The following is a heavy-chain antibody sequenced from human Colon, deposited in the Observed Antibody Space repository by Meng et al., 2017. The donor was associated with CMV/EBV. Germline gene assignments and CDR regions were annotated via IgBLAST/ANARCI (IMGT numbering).Heavy chain of an antibody. CDR2: TYYRSRWLD. CDR3: ARRHTSGWYYFDY. Sequence: SQTRSLTGAISGDSVSTTTAGWNWIRQSPSRGLEWLGRTYYRSRWLDDYAPSVRGRITIDADTSNNRFSLRLTSVTPEDTAVYYCARRHTSGWYYFDYWGQGTLVTVSS. CDR1: GDSVSTTTAG. D-gene: IGHD6-19*01. J-gene: IGHJ4*02. V-gene: IGHV6-1*01.